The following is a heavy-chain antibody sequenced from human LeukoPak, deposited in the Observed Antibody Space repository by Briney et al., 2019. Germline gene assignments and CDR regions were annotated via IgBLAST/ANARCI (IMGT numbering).Heavy chain of an antibody. CDR1: GFTFSSYW. J-gene: IGHJ4*02. V-gene: IGHV3-15*01. CDR2: IKSRTDGGTT. D-gene: IGHD1-14*01. Sequence: GGSLRLSCAASGFTFSSYWMSWVRQAPGKGLEWVGRIKSRTDGGTTDNAAPVKGRFTISRDDSKNMVYLQMNSLKSEDTAVYYCTTDPYNGIHFDYWGQGTLVTVSS. CDR3: TTDPYNGIHFDY.